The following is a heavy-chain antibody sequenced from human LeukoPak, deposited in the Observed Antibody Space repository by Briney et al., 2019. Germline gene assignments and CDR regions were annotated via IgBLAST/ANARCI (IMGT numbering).Heavy chain of an antibody. CDR1: GFTFSSYA. Sequence: RSLRLSCAASGFTFSSYAMHWVRQAPGKGLEWVAVISYDGSNKYYADSVKGRFTISRDNSKNTLYLQMNSLRAEDTAVYYCARERELEIDYWGQGTLVTVSS. D-gene: IGHD1-7*01. V-gene: IGHV3-30*04. CDR2: ISYDGSNK. CDR3: ARERELEIDY. J-gene: IGHJ4*02.